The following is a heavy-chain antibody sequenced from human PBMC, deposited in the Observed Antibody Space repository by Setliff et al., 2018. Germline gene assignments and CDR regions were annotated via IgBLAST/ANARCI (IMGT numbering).Heavy chain of an antibody. Sequence: GGSLRLSCAASGFSFTTYTMNWIRQAPGQGLEWVSSIDTSSTWIYYADSVKGRFTISRDNAENSLYLQMNSLKTEDTAVYYCTRDRRAFHWVHDAFDIWGQGTMVTVSS. CDR2: IDTSSTWI. CDR3: TRDRRAFHWVHDAFDI. J-gene: IGHJ3*02. CDR1: GFSFTTYT. V-gene: IGHV3-21*03. D-gene: IGHD7-27*01.